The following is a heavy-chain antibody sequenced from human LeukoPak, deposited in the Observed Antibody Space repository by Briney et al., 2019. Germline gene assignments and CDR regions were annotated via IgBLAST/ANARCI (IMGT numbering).Heavy chain of an antibody. D-gene: IGHD3-3*01. CDR2: INHSGST. J-gene: IGHJ3*02. V-gene: IGHV4-34*01. CDR3: ARQHYYDLPGGAFDI. CDR1: GGSFSDYS. Sequence: PSETLSLTCAVYGGSFSDYSWSWIRQPPGKGLEWIGQINHSGSTNYNPSLKSPFTISVDTSKNQFSLILTSVTDADTALYYCARQHYYDLPGGAFDIWGQGTMVTVSS.